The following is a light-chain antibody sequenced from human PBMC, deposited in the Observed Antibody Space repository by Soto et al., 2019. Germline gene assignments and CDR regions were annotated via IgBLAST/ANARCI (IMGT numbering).Light chain of an antibody. CDR2: AAS. V-gene: IGKV1-39*01. Sequence: DIQMTQSPSSLSASVGDRVTITCRASQSISSYLNWYQQKPGKAPKLLIYAASSLQSGVPSRFSGSGSGTDFTLNIRSLQPEDFATYYCQQSYSTPRLTFGGGTKVEIK. CDR1: QSISSY. CDR3: QQSYSTPRLT. J-gene: IGKJ4*01.